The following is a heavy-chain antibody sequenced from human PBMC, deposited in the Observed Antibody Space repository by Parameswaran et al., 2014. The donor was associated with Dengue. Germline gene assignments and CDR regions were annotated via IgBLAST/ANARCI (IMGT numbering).Heavy chain of an antibody. CDR3: ARGHTTFRSYFDY. CDR2: IYSGGST. Sequence: RWIRQPPGKGLEWVSVIYSGGSTYYADSVKGRFTISRDNSKNTLYLQMNSLRAEDTAVYYCARGHTTFRSYFDYWGQGTLVTVSS. J-gene: IGHJ4*02. D-gene: IGHD3-9*01. V-gene: IGHV3-66*02.